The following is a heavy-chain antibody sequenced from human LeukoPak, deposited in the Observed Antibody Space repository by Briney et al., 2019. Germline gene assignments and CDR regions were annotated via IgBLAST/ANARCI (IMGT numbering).Heavy chain of an antibody. CDR3: ARALPLPIVVVVAAGAFDL. CDR1: GGSISSGGYY. CDR2: IYYSGST. V-gene: IGHV4-31*03. J-gene: IGHJ3*01. Sequence: SQTLSLTCTVSGGSISSGGYYWSWIRQHPGKGLEWIGYIYYSGSTYYNPSLKSRVTISVDPSKIQFSLKPSSVTAADTAVYYCARALPLPIVVVVAAGAFDLWGQGTMVTVSS. D-gene: IGHD2-15*01.